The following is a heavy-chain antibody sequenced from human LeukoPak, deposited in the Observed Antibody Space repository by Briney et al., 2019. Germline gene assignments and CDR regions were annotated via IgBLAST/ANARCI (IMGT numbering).Heavy chain of an antibody. CDR3: AKDSLGAVAGTADY. CDR1: GYTFSSYW. Sequence: PGGSLRISCAASGYTFSSYWMHWVRQGPGKGLVWVSRINEDGSSTSYADSVKGRFTISRDNSKNTLYLQMNSLRAEDTAVYYCAKDSLGAVAGTADYWGQGTLVTVSS. CDR2: INEDGSST. J-gene: IGHJ4*02. D-gene: IGHD6-19*01. V-gene: IGHV3-74*01.